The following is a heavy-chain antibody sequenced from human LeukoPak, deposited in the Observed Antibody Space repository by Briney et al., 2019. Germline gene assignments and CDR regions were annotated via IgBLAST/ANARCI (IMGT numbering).Heavy chain of an antibody. CDR2: INHSGDT. CDR3: ARVPYMDV. J-gene: IGHJ6*03. V-gene: IGHV4-34*01. Sequence: PSETPSPPLTFYGGALSGYYLGLLPQPPGKGLEWIGEINHSGDTNYNPSLKRRVIISVDTSKNQFSLKLNTVTAADTSVYYCARVPYMDVWGKGTTVTVSS. CDR1: GGALSGYY.